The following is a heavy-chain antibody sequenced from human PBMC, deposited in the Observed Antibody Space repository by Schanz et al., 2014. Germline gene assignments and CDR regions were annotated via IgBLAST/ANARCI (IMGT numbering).Heavy chain of an antibody. CDR1: GFTFSSYA. CDR2: ISGSGSST. V-gene: IGHV3-23*01. Sequence: EVQLLESGGGLVQPGGSLRLSCAASGFTFSSYAMTWVRQAPGKGLDWVSAISGSGSSTYYADSVKGRFIVSRDLSSNTLYLQMNSLRAEDTAVYYCAREDCSATSCYFRYWGQGTLVTVSS. J-gene: IGHJ4*02. D-gene: IGHD2-21*01. CDR3: AREDCSATSCYFRY.